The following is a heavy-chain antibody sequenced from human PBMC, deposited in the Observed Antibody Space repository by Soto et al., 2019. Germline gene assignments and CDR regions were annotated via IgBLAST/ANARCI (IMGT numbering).Heavy chain of an antibody. V-gene: IGHV1-69*13. J-gene: IGHJ5*02. CDR3: ARDIVVVVAAPGWFDP. Sequence: ASVKVSCKASGGTFSSYAISWVRQAPGQGLEWMGGIIPIFGTANYAQKFQGRVTITADESTSTAYMELSSLRSEDTAVYYCARDIVVVVAAPGWFDPWGQGTLVTVSS. CDR2: IIPIFGTA. CDR1: GGTFSSYA. D-gene: IGHD2-15*01.